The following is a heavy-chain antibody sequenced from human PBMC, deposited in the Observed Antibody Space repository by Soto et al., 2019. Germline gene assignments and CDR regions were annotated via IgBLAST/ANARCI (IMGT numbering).Heavy chain of an antibody. D-gene: IGHD5-18*01. CDR2: ISGSGRTT. V-gene: IGHV3-48*02. CDR1: GFTFSSYT. CDR3: ARVRGYAYGGAFEI. J-gene: IGHJ3*02. Sequence: PGGSLRLSCAATGFTFSSYTINWVRQAPGKGLEWVSYISGSGRTTYYADSVKGRFTISRDNAKNSVSLQLSSLRDEDAAVYYWARVRGYAYGGAFEIWGQGTMVTVS.